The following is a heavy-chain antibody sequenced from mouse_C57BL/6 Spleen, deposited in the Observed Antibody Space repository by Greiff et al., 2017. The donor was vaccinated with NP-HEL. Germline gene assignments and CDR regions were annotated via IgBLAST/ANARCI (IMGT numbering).Heavy chain of an antibody. V-gene: IGHV1-69*01. CDR1: GYTFTSYW. CDR2: IDPSASYT. Sequence: QVQLQQPGAELVMPGASVKLSCKASGYTFTSYWMHWVKQRPGQGLEWIGEIDPSASYTNYNQKFTGKSTLTVDKSSSTAYMQLSSLTSEDSAVYYCARPSGGSSSYAMDYWGQGTSVTVSA. CDR3: ARPSGGSSSYAMDY. D-gene: IGHD1-1*01. J-gene: IGHJ4*01.